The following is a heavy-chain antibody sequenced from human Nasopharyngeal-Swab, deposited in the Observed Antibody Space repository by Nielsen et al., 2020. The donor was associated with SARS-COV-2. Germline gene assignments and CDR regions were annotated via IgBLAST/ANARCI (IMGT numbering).Heavy chain of an antibody. Sequence: GKSLKISCAASGFTFSSYWMHWVRQAPGKGLVWVSRINSDGSSTSYADSVKGRFTISRDNAKKTLYLQVNSLRAEDTAVYYCARYSSSWGFFDFWGQGTLVTFSS. J-gene: IGHJ4*02. CDR1: GFTFSSYW. CDR2: INSDGSST. CDR3: ARYSSSWGFFDF. D-gene: IGHD6-13*01. V-gene: IGHV3-74*01.